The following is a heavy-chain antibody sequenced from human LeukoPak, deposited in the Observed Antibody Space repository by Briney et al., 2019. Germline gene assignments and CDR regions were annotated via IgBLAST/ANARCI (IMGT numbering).Heavy chain of an antibody. CDR3: ARGGQLNWFDP. CDR2: ISYSGST. J-gene: IGHJ5*02. D-gene: IGHD5-18*01. CDR1: GDSISSSY. V-gene: IGHV4-59*01. Sequence: PSETLSLTCTVSGDSISSSYWSWIRQPPGKGLEWIGYISYSGSTSSNPSLRSRVTISVDTSKNQFSLRLISVTAADTAMYYCARGGQLNWFDPWGQGTLVTVSS.